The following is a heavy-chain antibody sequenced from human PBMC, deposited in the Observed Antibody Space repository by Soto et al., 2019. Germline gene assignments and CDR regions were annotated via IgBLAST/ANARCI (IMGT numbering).Heavy chain of an antibody. J-gene: IGHJ4*02. CDR1: GYTFTSYG. CDR2: ISAYNGNT. V-gene: IGHV1-18*01. D-gene: IGHD1-26*01. Sequence: ASVKVSCKASGYTFTSYGISWVRQAPGQGLEWMGWISAYNGNTNYAQKLQGRVTMTTDTSTSKAYMELRSLRSDDTAVYYCARELRANRVFDYWGQGTLVTVSS. CDR3: ARELRANRVFDY.